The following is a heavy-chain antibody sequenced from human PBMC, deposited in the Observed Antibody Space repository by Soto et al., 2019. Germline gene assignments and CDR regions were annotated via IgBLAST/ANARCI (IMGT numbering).Heavy chain of an antibody. V-gene: IGHV1-18*01. J-gene: IGHJ6*03. CDR2: ISAYNGNT. Sequence: GASVKVSCKASGYTFTSYGISWVRQAPGQGLEWMGWISAYNGNTNYAQKLQGRVTMTTDTSTSTAYMELRRLRSDDTAVYYCARGDLVVETAMGPYYYYMDVWGKGTTVTVSS. CDR3: ARGDLVVETAMGPYYYYMDV. D-gene: IGHD5-18*01. CDR1: GYTFTSYG.